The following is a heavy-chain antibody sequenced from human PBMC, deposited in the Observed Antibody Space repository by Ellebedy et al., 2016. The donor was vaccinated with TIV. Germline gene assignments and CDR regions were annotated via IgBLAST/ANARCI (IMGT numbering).Heavy chain of an antibody. CDR1: GFTFSSYA. D-gene: IGHD3/OR15-3a*01. CDR3: AREFLDYFFDQ. Sequence: GGSLRLSCAASGFTFSSYAMSWVRQAPGKGLEWVSAISGSGGSTFYADSVKGRFTISRDNSKSTLFLQMNSLRAEDTAVYFCAREFLDYFFDQWGQGTLVTVSS. V-gene: IGHV3-23*01. J-gene: IGHJ4*02. CDR2: ISGSGGST.